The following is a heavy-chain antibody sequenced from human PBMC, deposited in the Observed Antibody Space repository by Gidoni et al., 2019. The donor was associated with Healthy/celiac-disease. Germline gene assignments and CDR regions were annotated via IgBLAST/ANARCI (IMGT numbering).Heavy chain of an antibody. CDR2: IIPIFGTA. V-gene: IGHV1-69*06. J-gene: IGHJ3*02. Sequence: QVQLVQSGAEVKKPGSSVKVSCKASGGTFSSYAISWVRQAPGPGLEWMGGIIPIFGTANYAQKFQGRVTITADKSTSTAYMELSSLRSEDTAVYYCARAPRASPKRGDAFDIWGQGTMVTVSS. CDR3: ARAPRASPKRGDAFDI. CDR1: GGTFSSYA. D-gene: IGHD1-1*01.